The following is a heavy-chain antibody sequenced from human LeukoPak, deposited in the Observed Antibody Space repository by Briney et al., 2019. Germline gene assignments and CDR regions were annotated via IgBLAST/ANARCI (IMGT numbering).Heavy chain of an antibody. V-gene: IGHV3-72*01. CDR3: ATKPYSNAFDI. CDR1: GFTFSDHY. CDR2: SRDKANSYTT. D-gene: IGHD4-11*01. J-gene: IGHJ3*02. Sequence: GGSLRLSCTVSGFTFSDHYIDWVRQAPGKGLEWVGRSRDKANSYTTEYAASVKGRFTISRDDSKNSLYLQMNSLRAEDTAVYYCATKPYSNAFDIWGQGTMVTVSS.